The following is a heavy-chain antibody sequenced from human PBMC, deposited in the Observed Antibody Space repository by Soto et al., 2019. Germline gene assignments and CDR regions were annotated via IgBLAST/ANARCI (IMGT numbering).Heavy chain of an antibody. V-gene: IGHV3-33*01. CDR2: IWYDGSKK. CDR3: ARGRGGSYGGDSAHFDI. CDR1: GFTFSGFG. D-gene: IGHD2-21*02. J-gene: IGHJ3*02. Sequence: QVPLVESGGGVVQPGTSLRLSCAASGFTFSGFGMHWVRQAPGKGLEWVAVIWYDGSKKYYADWVKGRFTISRDNSKNALYLQMNSLRAEDTAVYYCARGRGGSYGGDSAHFDIWGQETLVTVSS.